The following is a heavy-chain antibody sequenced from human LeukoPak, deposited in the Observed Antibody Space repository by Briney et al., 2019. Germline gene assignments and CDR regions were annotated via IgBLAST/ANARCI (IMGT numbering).Heavy chain of an antibody. Sequence: ASVEVSCKASGYTFTSYAMHWVRQAPGQRLEWMGWINAGNGNTKYSQKFQGRVTITRDTSASTAYMELSSLRSEDTAVYYCARGVYHYYGSGRVAFDIWGQGTMVTVSS. CDR2: INAGNGNT. J-gene: IGHJ3*02. CDR3: ARGVYHYYGSGRVAFDI. CDR1: GYTFTSYA. V-gene: IGHV1-3*01. D-gene: IGHD3-10*01.